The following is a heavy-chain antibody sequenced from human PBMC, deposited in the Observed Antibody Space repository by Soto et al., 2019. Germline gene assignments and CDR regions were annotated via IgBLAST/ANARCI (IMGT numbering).Heavy chain of an antibody. CDR1: GFTFSSYA. V-gene: IGHV3-64*01. Sequence: GGSLRLSCAASGFTFSSYAMHWVRQAPGKGLEYVSAISSNGGSTYYANSVKGRFTISRDNSKNTLYLQMGSLRAEDMAVYYCARGFRSHTPYMDVWGKGTTVTVSS. CDR3: ARGFRSHTPYMDV. CDR2: ISSNGGST. J-gene: IGHJ6*03.